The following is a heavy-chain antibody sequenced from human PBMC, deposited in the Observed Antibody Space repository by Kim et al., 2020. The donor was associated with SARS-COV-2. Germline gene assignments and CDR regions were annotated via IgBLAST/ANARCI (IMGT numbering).Heavy chain of an antibody. D-gene: IGHD2-15*01. CDR3: AHKPQWWLGSGFDY. Sequence: SPSLKSRLTITKDTSKNQVVLTMTNMDPVDTATYYCAHKPQWWLGSGFDYWGQGTLVTVSS. V-gene: IGHV2-5*01. J-gene: IGHJ4*02.